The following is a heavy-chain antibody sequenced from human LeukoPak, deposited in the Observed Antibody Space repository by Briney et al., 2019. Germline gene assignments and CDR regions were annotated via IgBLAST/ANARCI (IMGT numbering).Heavy chain of an antibody. J-gene: IGHJ2*01. V-gene: IGHV4-38-2*02. CDR3: AGFIGRPGNLNWFFDI. D-gene: IGHD4-23*01. CDR2: IYYTGNT. CDR1: GDSLTGYY. Sequence: PSETLSLTCTVSGDSLTGYYWGWIRQPPGKGLEWIGNIYYTGNTYYNPSLKSRVTILFDTSRNRFSLKLNSATAADTAVFYCAGFIGRPGNLNWFFDIWGRGTLVTVSP.